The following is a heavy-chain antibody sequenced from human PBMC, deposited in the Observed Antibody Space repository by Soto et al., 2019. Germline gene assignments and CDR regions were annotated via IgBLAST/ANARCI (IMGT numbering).Heavy chain of an antibody. J-gene: IGHJ2*01. CDR1: GFTFSSYA. V-gene: IGHV3-30-3*01. CDR2: ISSDGSNK. CDR3: ARPLWRDDYNWGYFDL. D-gene: IGHD4-4*01. Sequence: QVQLVESGGGVVQPGRSLRLSCAASGFTFSSYAMHWVRQAPGKGLERVAVISSDGSNKYYADSVKGRFTISRDNSKNTLYLQMNSLRAEDTAGYYCARPLWRDDYNWGYFDLWGRGTLVTVSS.